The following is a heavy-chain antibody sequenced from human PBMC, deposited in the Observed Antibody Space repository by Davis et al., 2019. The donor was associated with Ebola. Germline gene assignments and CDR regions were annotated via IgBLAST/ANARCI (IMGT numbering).Heavy chain of an antibody. CDR1: GFTFTNYA. D-gene: IGHD4-17*01. J-gene: IGHJ6*02. Sequence: GESLKISCAASGFTFTNYAMSWVRQAPGKGLEWVSSVSGSGGSTYDTDSVKGRFTISRDNSKNTLYLQMDSLRAEDTAVYYCAKGSLYGSRSITAGVDVWGQGTTVTVSS. CDR2: VSGSGGST. CDR3: AKGSLYGSRSITAGVDV. V-gene: IGHV3-23*01.